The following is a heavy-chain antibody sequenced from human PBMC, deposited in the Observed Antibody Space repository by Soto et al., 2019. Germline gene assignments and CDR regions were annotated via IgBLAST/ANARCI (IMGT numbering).Heavy chain of an antibody. D-gene: IGHD3-10*01. V-gene: IGHV3-7*04. CDR2: IKQDGSEI. J-gene: IGHJ4*02. Sequence: EVQLVESGGGLVQPGGSLRLSCVASGFTFSDYWMQWVRQVPGKGLEWMANIKQDGSEIHYVDSVKGRFTISRDNAKNSQHLQMNSLRAEDTGLYYCVRSSGWTGDYWGQGILVTVAS. CDR1: GFTFSDYW. CDR3: VRSSGWTGDY.